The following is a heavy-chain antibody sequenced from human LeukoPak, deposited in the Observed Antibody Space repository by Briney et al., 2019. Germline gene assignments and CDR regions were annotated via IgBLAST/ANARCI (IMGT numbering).Heavy chain of an antibody. CDR1: GFNVSTNY. J-gene: IGHJ4*02. V-gene: IGHV3-53*04. CDR2: IYSGDST. Sequence: GGSLRLSCAASGFNVSTNYMSWVRQAPGKGLEWVSVIYSGDSTYYADSVKGRFTISRHSSKNTLYLQMNSLRAEDTAVYYCGRDLRGGNFDYWGQGTLVTVSS. CDR3: GRDLRGGNFDY. D-gene: IGHD2-15*01.